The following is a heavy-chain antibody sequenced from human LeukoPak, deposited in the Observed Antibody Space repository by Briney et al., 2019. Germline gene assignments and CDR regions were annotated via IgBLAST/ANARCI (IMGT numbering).Heavy chain of an antibody. V-gene: IGHV1-18*04. J-gene: IGHJ4*02. CDR2: ISAYNGNT. Sequence: GASVKVSCKASGYTFTSYYMHWVRQAPGEGLEWMGWISAYNGNTNYAQKLQGRVTMTTDTSTSTAYMELRSLRSDDTAVYYCARDRGIVGAPFDYWGQGTPVTVSS. D-gene: IGHD1-26*01. CDR1: GYTFTSYY. CDR3: ARDRGIVGAPFDY.